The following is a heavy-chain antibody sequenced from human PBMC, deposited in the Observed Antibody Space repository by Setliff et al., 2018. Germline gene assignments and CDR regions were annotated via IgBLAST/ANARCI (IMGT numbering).Heavy chain of an antibody. CDR1: GYTFTNYG. CDR2: INNYNTNT. CDR3: SRLVRYCTTTTCQTLSGGEH. Sequence: ASVKVSCKTSGYTFTNYGITWVRQAPGQGLEWMGWINNYNTNTNYAQKLQGRVAMTTDTSTSTAYMELRSLRSDDSAVYYCSRLVRYCTTTTCQTLSGGEHWGQGTTVTVSS. V-gene: IGHV1-18*01. J-gene: IGHJ6*02. D-gene: IGHD2-8*01.